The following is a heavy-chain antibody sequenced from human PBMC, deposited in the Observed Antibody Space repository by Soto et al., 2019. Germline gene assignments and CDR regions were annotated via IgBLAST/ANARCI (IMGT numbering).Heavy chain of an antibody. Sequence: GRPLRLSCAASGFTISSYAMSWVRQAPGKGLEWVSAISGSGGSTYYADSVKGRFTISRDNSTSTAYMELSSLRSEDTAVYFCARDSDFWSGYNYYHGMDVWGQGTTVTVSS. CDR1: GFTISSYA. D-gene: IGHD3-3*01. CDR3: ARDSDFWSGYNYYHGMDV. V-gene: IGHV3-23*01. J-gene: IGHJ6*02. CDR2: ISGSGGST.